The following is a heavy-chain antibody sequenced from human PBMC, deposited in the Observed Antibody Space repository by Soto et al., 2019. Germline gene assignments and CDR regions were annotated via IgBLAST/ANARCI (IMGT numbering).Heavy chain of an antibody. CDR1: GFTFSSYA. Sequence: VGSLRLSCAASGFTFSSYAMSWVRQAPGKGLEWVSAISGSGGSTYYADSVKGRFTISRDNSKNTLYLQMNSLRAEDTAVYYCAKDLIDDYVWGTLGFDYWGQGTLVTVSS. J-gene: IGHJ4*02. D-gene: IGHD3-16*01. CDR2: ISGSGGST. CDR3: AKDLIDDYVWGTLGFDY. V-gene: IGHV3-23*01.